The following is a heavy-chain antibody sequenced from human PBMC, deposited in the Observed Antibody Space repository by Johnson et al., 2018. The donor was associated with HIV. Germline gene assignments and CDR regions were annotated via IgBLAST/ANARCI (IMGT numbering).Heavy chain of an antibody. CDR2: IKQGGSEK. J-gene: IGHJ3*02. V-gene: IGHV3-7*01. D-gene: IGHD1-1*01. Sequence: VQLVESGGGVVQPGRSLRLSCVASGFTFSSYAMHWVRQAPGKGLEWVANIKQGGSEKYYVDSVKGRFTISRDNAKKSLYLQMNSLRAEDTAVYYCARDGSNFGAFDIWGQGTMVTVSS. CDR1: GFTFSSYA. CDR3: ARDGSNFGAFDI.